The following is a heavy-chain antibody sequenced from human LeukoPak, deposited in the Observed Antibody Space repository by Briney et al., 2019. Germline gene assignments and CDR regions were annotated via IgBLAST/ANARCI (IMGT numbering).Heavy chain of an antibody. J-gene: IGHJ3*02. V-gene: IGHV3-30*02. CDR1: GFTFSSYG. D-gene: IGHD2-2*01. CDR2: IRYDGSNK. CDR3: ARDIVVVPAATDI. Sequence: GGSLRLSCAASGFTFSSYGMHWVRQAPGKGLEWVAFIRYDGSNKYYADSVKGRFTISRDNAKNSLYLQMNSLRAEDTAVYYCARDIVVVPAATDIWGQGTMVTVSS.